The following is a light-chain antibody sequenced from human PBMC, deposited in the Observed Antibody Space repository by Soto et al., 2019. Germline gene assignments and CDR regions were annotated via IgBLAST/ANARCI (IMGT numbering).Light chain of an antibody. J-gene: IGKJ1*01. CDR1: QTISSW. V-gene: IGKV1-5*03. CDR2: ETS. Sequence: DIQLTQSPSPLSASVGDRVTITCRASQTISSWLAWYQQKPGKAPNLLIYETSNLESGVPSRFSGSGSGTEFTLTISSLQPDDFATYYGQYYNDYCWTFGKGTKVEIK. CDR3: QYYNDYCWT.